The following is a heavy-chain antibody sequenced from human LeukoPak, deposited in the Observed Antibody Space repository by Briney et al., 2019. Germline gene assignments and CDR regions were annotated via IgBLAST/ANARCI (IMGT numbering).Heavy chain of an antibody. CDR3: ARVGGLGKWFGELLKMSNWFDP. J-gene: IGHJ5*02. CDR1: GYTFTSYG. Sequence: ASVKVSCKASGYTFTSYGISWVRQAPGQGLEWMGWISAYNGNTNYAQKLQGRVTMTTDTSTSTAYMELRSLRSDDTAVYYCARVGGLGKWFGELLKMSNWFDPWGQGTLVTVSS. V-gene: IGHV1-18*01. D-gene: IGHD3-10*01. CDR2: ISAYNGNT.